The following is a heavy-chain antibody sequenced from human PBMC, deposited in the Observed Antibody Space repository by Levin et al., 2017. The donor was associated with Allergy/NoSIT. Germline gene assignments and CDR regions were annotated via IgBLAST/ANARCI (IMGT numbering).Heavy chain of an antibody. CDR1: GGSISGYY. CDR2: IYYTGDT. Sequence: PSETLSLTCTVSGGSISGYYWSWIRQPPGKGLEWIGYIYYTGDTNYNPSLKSRVSISLDTSKNQFSLRLSSVTAAATTVYYCAKHKPSDDFLSGFYYGMDVWGQGTTVTVSS. CDR3: AKHKPSDDFLSGFYYGMDV. D-gene: IGHD3-3*01. V-gene: IGHV4-59*08. J-gene: IGHJ6*02.